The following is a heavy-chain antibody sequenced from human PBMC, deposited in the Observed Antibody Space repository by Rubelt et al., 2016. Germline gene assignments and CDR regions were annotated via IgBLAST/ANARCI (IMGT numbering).Heavy chain of an antibody. CDR1: GGSISSDNYH. J-gene: IGHJ5*02. CDR3: AGQVTTILAGWFDP. D-gene: IGHD5-12*01. Sequence: QLQLQESGPGLVQPSETLSLTCLVSGGSISSDNYHWGWIRQPPGKGLEWIGSMSYSGSNYYNQSLKSRATKSLHTSKNHFSRKVSYVTAADTAVYFCAGQVTTILAGWFDPWGQGTLVTVSS. CDR2: MSYSGSN. V-gene: IGHV4-39*01.